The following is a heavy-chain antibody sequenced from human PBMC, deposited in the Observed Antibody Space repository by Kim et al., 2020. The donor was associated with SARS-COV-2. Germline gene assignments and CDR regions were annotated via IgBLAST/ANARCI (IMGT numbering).Heavy chain of an antibody. Sequence: SETLSLTCAVSGGSISSSNWWSWVRQPPGKGLEWIGEIYHSGSTNYNPSLKSRVTISVDKSKNQFSLKLSSVTAADTAVYYCARGAPDIIRYFDLYGMDVWGQGTTVTVSS. CDR3: ARGAPDIIRYFDLYGMDV. V-gene: IGHV4-4*02. CDR2: IYHSGST. J-gene: IGHJ6*02. D-gene: IGHD3-9*01. CDR1: GGSISSSNW.